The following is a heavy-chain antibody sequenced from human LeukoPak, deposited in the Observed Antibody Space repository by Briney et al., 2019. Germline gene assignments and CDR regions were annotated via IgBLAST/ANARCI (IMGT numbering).Heavy chain of an antibody. V-gene: IGHV4-34*01. CDR1: GGSFSGYY. Sequence: RTSETLSLTCAVYGGSFSGYYWSWIRQPPGRGLEWIGEINHSGSTNYNPSLKSRVTISVDTSKNQFSLKLSSVTAADTAVYYCARGDSSGYPYWGQGTLVTVSS. J-gene: IGHJ4*02. D-gene: IGHD3-22*01. CDR3: ARGDSSGYPY. CDR2: INHSGST.